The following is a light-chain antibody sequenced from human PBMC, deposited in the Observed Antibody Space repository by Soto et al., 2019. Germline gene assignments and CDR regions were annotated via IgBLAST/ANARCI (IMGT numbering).Light chain of an antibody. Sequence: QLVLTQPSSLSASPGASASLTCTFRSGINVGSYRIYWYQQKPGSPPQFLLRYQSDSDKQLGSGVPSRFSGSKDASANAGILLISGLQSEDEADYFCMIWHSRAVVFGGGTKLTVL. V-gene: IGLV5-45*02. J-gene: IGLJ3*02. CDR2: YQSDSDK. CDR1: SGINVGSYR. CDR3: MIWHSRAVV.